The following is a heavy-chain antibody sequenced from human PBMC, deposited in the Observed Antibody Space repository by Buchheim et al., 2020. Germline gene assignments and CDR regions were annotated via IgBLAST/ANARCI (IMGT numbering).Heavy chain of an antibody. CDR1: GFSLSTSGMC. V-gene: IGHV2-70*15. CDR2: IDWDDDK. CDR3: ARSQKDYSNYYYGMDV. D-gene: IGHD4-11*01. J-gene: IGHJ6*02. Sequence: QVTLRESGPALVKPTQTLTLTCTFSGFSLSTSGMCVSWIRQPPGKALEWLARIDWDDDKYYRTSLKTRLAISKDTSKNQVVLTMTNMDPVDTATYYCARSQKDYSNYYYGMDVWGQGTT.